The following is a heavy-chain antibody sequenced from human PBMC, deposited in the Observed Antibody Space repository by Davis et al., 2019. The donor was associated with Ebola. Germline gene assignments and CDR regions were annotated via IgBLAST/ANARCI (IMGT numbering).Heavy chain of an antibody. V-gene: IGHV3-30*04. CDR2: ISYDGSNK. D-gene: IGHD6-19*01. CDR1: GFTFSSYA. Sequence: GESLKISCAASGFTFSSYAMHWVRQAPGKGLEWVAAISYDGSNKYYADSVKGRFTISRDNSKNTLYLQMNSLRAEDTAVYYCASEWLATTIQHWGQGTLVTVSS. J-gene: IGHJ1*01. CDR3: ASEWLATTIQH.